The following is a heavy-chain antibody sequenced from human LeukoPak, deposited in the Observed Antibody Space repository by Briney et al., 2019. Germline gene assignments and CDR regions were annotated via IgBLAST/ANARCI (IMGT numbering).Heavy chain of an antibody. CDR3: ARDLAAAGTEFYYYYGMDV. D-gene: IGHD6-13*01. CDR1: GYTFTSYG. CDR2: ISAYNGNT. V-gene: IGHV1-18*01. Sequence: ASVKVSCKASGYTFTSYGIIWVRQAPGQGLEWMGWISAYNGNTNYAQKLQGRVTMTTDTSTSTAYMELRSLRSDDTAVYYCARDLAAAGTEFYYYYGMDVWGQGTTVTVSS. J-gene: IGHJ6*02.